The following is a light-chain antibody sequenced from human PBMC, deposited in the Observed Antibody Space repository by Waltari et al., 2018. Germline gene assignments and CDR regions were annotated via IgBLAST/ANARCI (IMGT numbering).Light chain of an antibody. J-gene: IGLJ2*01. Sequence: QSALAQPPSASGSPGQSITVSCTGTSSDLGGSTYVSWFQQHPGRGPRLIIYEVNQRPSGVPDRFSGSKSGNTAFLTVSGLQPEDEAHYHCSSFANNKRIFGGGTKLTVL. CDR3: SSFANNKRI. CDR2: EVN. V-gene: IGLV2-8*01. CDR1: SSDLGGSTY.